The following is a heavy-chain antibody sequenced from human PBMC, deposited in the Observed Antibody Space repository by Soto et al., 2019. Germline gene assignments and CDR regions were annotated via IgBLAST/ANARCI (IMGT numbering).Heavy chain of an antibody. V-gene: IGHV3-66*01. CDR3: ARDYCSSTGCYYD. D-gene: IGHD2-2*01. J-gene: IGHJ4*02. Sequence: QPGGSLRLSCAASGFTFSSYAMSWVRQAPGKGLEWVSVIYSGGSTYYADSVKGRFTISRDNSKNTLYLQMNSLRAEDTAVYYCARDYCSSTGCYYDWGQGTLVTVSS. CDR2: IYSGGST. CDR1: GFTFSSYA.